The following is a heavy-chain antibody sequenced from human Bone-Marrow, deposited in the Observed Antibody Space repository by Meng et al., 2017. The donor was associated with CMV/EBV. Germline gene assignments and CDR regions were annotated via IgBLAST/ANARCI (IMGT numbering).Heavy chain of an antibody. CDR3: ARDWGSSWSYGMDV. Sequence: SETLSLTCTVSGYSISSGYYWGWIRQPPGKGLEWIGSIYYSGSTYYNPSLKSRVTISVDTSKNQFSLKLSSVTAADTAVYYCARDWGSSWSYGMDVWGQGTTVTVSS. CDR2: IYYSGST. J-gene: IGHJ6*02. V-gene: IGHV4-38-2*02. CDR1: GYSISSGYY. D-gene: IGHD6-13*01.